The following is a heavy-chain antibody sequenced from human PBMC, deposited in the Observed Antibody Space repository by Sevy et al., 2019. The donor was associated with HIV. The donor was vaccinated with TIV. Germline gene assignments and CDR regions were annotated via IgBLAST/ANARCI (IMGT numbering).Heavy chain of an antibody. J-gene: IGHJ4*02. CDR2: MKEDGSEK. CDR1: GFTFSVYW. Sequence: GGSLRLSCAASGFTFSVYWMSWVRQAPGKGLEWVATMKEDGSEKYYVDSVKGRFTISRDNAKNSLYLQMNSLGAEDTAVYYCVREGVGGYSYSLDYWGQGTLVTVSS. D-gene: IGHD5-18*01. CDR3: VREGVGGYSYSLDY. V-gene: IGHV3-7*01.